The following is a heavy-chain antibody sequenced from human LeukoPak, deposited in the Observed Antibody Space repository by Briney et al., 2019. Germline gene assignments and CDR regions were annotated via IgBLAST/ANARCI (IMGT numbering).Heavy chain of an antibody. CDR1: GFTFSSHG. Sequence: GGSLRLSCAASGFTFSSHGMCWVRQAPGRGLEWVSSISIGGDTTYSDSVKGRFTISRDNAKNSLYLQMNSLRAEDTAVYYCARDLSFDSSGWSAHFDYWGQGTLVTVSS. V-gene: IGHV3-23*01. CDR3: ARDLSFDSSGWSAHFDY. J-gene: IGHJ4*02. CDR2: ISIGGDTT. D-gene: IGHD6-19*01.